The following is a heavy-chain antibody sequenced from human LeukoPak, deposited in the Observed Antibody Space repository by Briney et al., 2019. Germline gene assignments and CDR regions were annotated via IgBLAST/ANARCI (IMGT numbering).Heavy chain of an antibody. V-gene: IGHV4-4*07. Sequence: SEILSLTCTVSGGSISSYYWSWIRQPAGKGLEWIGRIYTSGSTNYNPSLKSRVTMSVDTSKNQFSLKLSSVTAADTAVYYCARLTIFGERDAFDIWGQGTMVTVSS. CDR3: ARLTIFGERDAFDI. CDR1: GGSISSYY. J-gene: IGHJ3*02. D-gene: IGHD3-3*01. CDR2: IYTSGST.